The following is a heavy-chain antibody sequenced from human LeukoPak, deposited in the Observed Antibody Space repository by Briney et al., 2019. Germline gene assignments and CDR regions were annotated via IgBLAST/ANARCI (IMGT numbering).Heavy chain of an antibody. CDR1: GFTFDDYA. J-gene: IGHJ4*02. V-gene: IGHV3-9*01. D-gene: IGHD3-10*01. Sequence: GGSLRLSCAASGFTFDDYAMHWVRQAPGKGLEWVSSISWNSGSIVYADSVKGRFTISRDNAKNSLYLQMNSLRAEDTALYYCAKDHYASGSYLFDYWGQGTLVTVSS. CDR2: ISWNSGSI. CDR3: AKDHYASGSYLFDY.